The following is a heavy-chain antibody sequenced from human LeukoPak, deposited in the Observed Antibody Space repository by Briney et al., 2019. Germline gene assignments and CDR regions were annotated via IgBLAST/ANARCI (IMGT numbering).Heavy chain of an antibody. J-gene: IGHJ5*02. CDR3: ASQSYARFDP. V-gene: IGHV3-7*01. D-gene: IGHD3-16*01. Sequence: GGSLRLSCAASGFTSRSKWMSWVRQAPGKGLEWVGNIQPDGSEQYPVDSVKGRFTISRDNARNSLFLQMNSLRVEDTAVYYCASQSYARFDPWGQGTLVTVSS. CDR2: IQPDGSEQ. CDR1: GFTSRSKW.